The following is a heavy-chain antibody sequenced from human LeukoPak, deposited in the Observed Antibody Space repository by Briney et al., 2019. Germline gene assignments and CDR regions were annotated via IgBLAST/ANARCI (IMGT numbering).Heavy chain of an antibody. CDR3: ARAITMVRGVNSYYYGMDV. CDR1: GYSFTSYW. D-gene: IGHD3-10*01. CDR2: IYPGDSDT. V-gene: IGHV5-51*01. Sequence: GESLNISCKGSGYSFTSYWIGWVRQMPGKGLEWMGIIYPGDSDTRYSPSFQGQVTISADKSISTAYLQWSSLKASDTAMYYCARAITMVRGVNSYYYGMDVWGQGTTVTVSS. J-gene: IGHJ6*02.